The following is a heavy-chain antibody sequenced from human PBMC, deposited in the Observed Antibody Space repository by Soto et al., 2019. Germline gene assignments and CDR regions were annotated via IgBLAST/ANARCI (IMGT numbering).Heavy chain of an antibody. CDR3: ARFEYYYDSSGYRRYDGMDV. V-gene: IGHV1-69*13. CDR2: IIPIFGTA. CDR1: GGTFSSYA. Sequence: SVKVSCKASGGTFSSYAISWVRQAPGQGLEWMGGIIPIFGTANYAQKFQGRVTITADESTSTAYMELSSLRSEDTAVYYCARFEYYYDSSGYRRYDGMDVWGQGTTVTVSS. J-gene: IGHJ6*02. D-gene: IGHD3-22*01.